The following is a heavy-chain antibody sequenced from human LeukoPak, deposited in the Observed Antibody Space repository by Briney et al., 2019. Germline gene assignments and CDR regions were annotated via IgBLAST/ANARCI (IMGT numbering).Heavy chain of an antibody. CDR3: ASFVLLWFGEPRNGMDV. D-gene: IGHD3-10*01. CDR1: GFTFSSYE. V-gene: IGHV3-48*03. CDR2: ISSSGSTI. Sequence: PGGSLRLSCAASGFTFSSYEMNWVRQAPGKGLEWGSYISSSGSTIYYADSVKGRFTISRDNAKNSLYLQMNSLRAEDTAVYYCASFVLLWFGEPRNGMDVWGKGTTVTVSS. J-gene: IGHJ6*04.